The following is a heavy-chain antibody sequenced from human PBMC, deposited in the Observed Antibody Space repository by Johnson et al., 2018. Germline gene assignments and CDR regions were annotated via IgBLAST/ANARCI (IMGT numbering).Heavy chain of an antibody. D-gene: IGHD6-25*01. CDR3: ARGQSSGWHKTFDI. CDR1: GGNFNNFA. V-gene: IGHV1-69*12. J-gene: IGHJ3*02. Sequence: QVQLVQSGAEVRKXGSSVGLSCKASGGNFNNFALHWVRQAPGQGLEWMGGVIPIFGTGSYAQKFQGRVTIIADESTSTASMELSNLNVDDPAVYYCARGQSSGWHKTFDIWGQGTAVTVSS. CDR2: VIPIFGTG.